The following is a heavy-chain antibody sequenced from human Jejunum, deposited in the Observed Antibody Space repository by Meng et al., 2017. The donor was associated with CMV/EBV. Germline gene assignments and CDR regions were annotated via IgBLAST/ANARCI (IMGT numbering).Heavy chain of an antibody. V-gene: IGHV4-39*01. Sequence: QLRLQESGPGLVTPSETLSLTCTVSGGSISSSSYYWGWIRQPPGKGLEWIGSIYYSGSTYYNPSLKSRVTISVDTSKNQFSLKLSSVTAADTAVYYCASPLGILGIVDLWGRGTLVTVSS. CDR3: ASPLGILGIVDL. CDR1: GGSISSSSYY. D-gene: IGHD7-27*01. J-gene: IGHJ2*01. CDR2: IYYSGST.